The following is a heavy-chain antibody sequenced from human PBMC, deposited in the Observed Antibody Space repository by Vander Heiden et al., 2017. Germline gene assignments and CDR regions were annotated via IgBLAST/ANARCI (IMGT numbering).Heavy chain of an antibody. J-gene: IGHJ6*02. V-gene: IGHV3-9*01. CDR1: GFTFDGYV. CDR3: AKDMRGNSYYGMDV. CDR2: ITWNSGSI. Sequence: EVQLVESGGGLVQPGRPLRLPCAASGFTFDGYVMHWVRQAPGKGVEWVSGITWNSGSIAYADSVKGRFTISRDNAKNSLYLQMNSLRVEDTAVYYCAKDMRGNSYYGMDVWGQGTTVTVSS. D-gene: IGHD1-1*01.